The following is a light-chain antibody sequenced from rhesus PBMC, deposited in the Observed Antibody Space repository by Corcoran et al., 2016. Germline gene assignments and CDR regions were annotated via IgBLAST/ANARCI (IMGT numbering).Light chain of an antibody. CDR3: QQYNNSPYS. CDR1: QGINHY. Sequence: DIQMTQSPSSLSASVEDRVTITCRASQGINHYLSWYQQKPGKALKPLVYYASSLETGVPSRFSGSGCWTDYTLTITSLQPENIATNYCQQYNNSPYSFGQGAKVEFE. J-gene: IGKJ2*01. CDR2: YAS. V-gene: IGKV1-66*01.